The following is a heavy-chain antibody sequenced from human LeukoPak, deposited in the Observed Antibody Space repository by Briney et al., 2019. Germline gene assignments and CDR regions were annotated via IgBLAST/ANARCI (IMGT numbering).Heavy chain of an antibody. CDR1: GFTFDDYA. V-gene: IGHV3-9*01. CDR2: ISWNSGSI. J-gene: IGHJ3*02. Sequence: GGSLRLSCAASGFTFDDYAVHWVRQAPGKGLEWVSGISWNSGSIGYADSVKGRFTISRDNAKNSLYLQMNSLRAEDTALYYCAKESTAFDIWGQGTMVTVSS. CDR3: AKESTAFDI.